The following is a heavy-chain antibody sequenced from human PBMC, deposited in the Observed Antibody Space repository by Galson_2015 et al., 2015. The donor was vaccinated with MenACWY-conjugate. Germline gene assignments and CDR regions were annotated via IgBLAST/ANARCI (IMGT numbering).Heavy chain of an antibody. CDR2: IYHSGST. CDR3: ASMKEGIAVAGVGAFDI. D-gene: IGHD6-19*01. V-gene: IGHV4-38-2*02. CDR1: GCSISSGYY. Sequence: SETLSLTCTVSGCSISSGYYWGWIRQPPGKGLEWIGSIYHSGSTYYNPSLKSRVTISVDTSKNQFSLKLSSVTAADTAVYYCASMKEGIAVAGVGAFDIWGQGTMVTVSS. J-gene: IGHJ3*02.